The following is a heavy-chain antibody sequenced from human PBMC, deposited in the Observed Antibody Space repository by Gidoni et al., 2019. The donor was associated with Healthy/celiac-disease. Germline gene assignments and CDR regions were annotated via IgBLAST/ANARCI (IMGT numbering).Heavy chain of an antibody. CDR3: TKGRLQTSYYFDS. Sequence: QVQLVESGGGVVQPGGALRLSCAASGFTFRDFNMHWVRQAPGKGLEWVARLSYDGTNKDYAASVRGRFTISRDNSKNVVYLQMNSLRPEDTAIYYCTKGRLQTSYYFDSWGQGTLVTVSS. D-gene: IGHD1-1*01. CDR1: GFTFRDFN. CDR2: LSYDGTNK. J-gene: IGHJ4*02. V-gene: IGHV3-30*18.